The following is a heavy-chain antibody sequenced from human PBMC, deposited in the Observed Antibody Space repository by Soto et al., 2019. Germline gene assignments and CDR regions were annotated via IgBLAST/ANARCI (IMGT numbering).Heavy chain of an antibody. CDR3: AKHSRETTTCCGED. J-gene: IGHJ4*02. D-gene: IGHD2-2*01. CDR2: VSNSGSST. V-gene: IGHV3-23*01. Sequence: PGWSLRLSCASSVFTFMDYAMSWVRQAPGRGLEWVSGVSNSGSSTYYADSVKGRFTISRDNSKNTLYLQMNSLRAEDTAVYYCAKHSRETTTCCGEDWGQGTRVTVSS. CDR1: VFTFMDYA.